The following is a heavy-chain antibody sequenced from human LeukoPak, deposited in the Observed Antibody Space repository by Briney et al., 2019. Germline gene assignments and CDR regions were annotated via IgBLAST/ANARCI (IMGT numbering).Heavy chain of an antibody. J-gene: IGHJ1*01. CDR3: ARVRSIVGVSPFQH. CDR1: GFTFTNYW. D-gene: IGHD1-26*01. V-gene: IGHV3-7*01. Sequence: GGSLRLSCAVSGFTFTNYWMSWARQSPGKGLEWVANIYLDGSRAYYVDSVKGRFTISRDNAKNSLFLQMNSLSAEDTAVYYCARVRSIVGVSPFQHWGQGTLVTVSS. CDR2: IYLDGSRA.